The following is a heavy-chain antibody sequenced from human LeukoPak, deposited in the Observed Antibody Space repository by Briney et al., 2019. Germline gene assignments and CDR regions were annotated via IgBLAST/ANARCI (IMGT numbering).Heavy chain of an antibody. V-gene: IGHV3-21*01. CDR2: ISSSSSYI. CDR3: AAGVVATIMDV. J-gene: IGHJ6*04. D-gene: IGHD5-12*01. Sequence: PGGSLRLSCAASGFTFSSYSMNWVRQAPGKGLEWVSSISSSSSYIYYADSVKGRFTISRDNAKNSLYLQMNSLRAEDTAVYYCAAGVVATIMDVWGKGTTVTVSS. CDR1: GFTFSSYS.